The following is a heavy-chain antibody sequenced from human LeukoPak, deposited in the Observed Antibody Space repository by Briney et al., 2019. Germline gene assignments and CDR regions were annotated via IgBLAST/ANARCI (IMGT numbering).Heavy chain of an antibody. J-gene: IGHJ4*02. Sequence: GGSLTLSCVGSGFTFRSHAMSWVRQAPEKGLEFVSGIYENGGTTYYADSVKGRFSISRDNSKNTLYLQMDSLRGEDTAVYYCAKDFRIGYSAHFDYWGQGALVTVSS. V-gene: IGHV3-23*01. D-gene: IGHD2-21*01. CDR3: AKDFRIGYSAHFDY. CDR1: GFTFRSHA. CDR2: IYENGGTT.